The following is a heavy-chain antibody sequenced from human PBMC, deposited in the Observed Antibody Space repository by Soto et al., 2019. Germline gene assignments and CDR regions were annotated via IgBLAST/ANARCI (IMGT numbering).Heavy chain of an antibody. CDR2: INQDGTEK. J-gene: IGHJ4*02. D-gene: IGHD2-2*01. Sequence: PGGSLRLSCAASGFTFRSYWMSWVRQAPGKGLEWVANINQDGTEKYYVDSVKGRFTISRDNAKNSVYLQMDSLRAEDTAVFYCVPYGGVTVLVPAAIPFDDWGQGTLVTVSS. CDR3: VPYGGVTVLVPAAIPFDD. CDR1: GFTFRSYW. V-gene: IGHV3-7*01.